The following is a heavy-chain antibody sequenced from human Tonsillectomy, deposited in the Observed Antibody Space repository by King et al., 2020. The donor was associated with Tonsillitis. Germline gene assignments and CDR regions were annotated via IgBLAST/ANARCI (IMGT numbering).Heavy chain of an antibody. CDR2: INPSGGST. CDR1: GYTFTSYY. V-gene: IGHV1-46*01. Sequence: VQLVQSGAEVKKPGASVKVSCKASGYTFTSYYMHWVRQAPGQGLEWMGIINPSGGSTSYAQKFQGRVTMTRDTSTSTVYMELSSLRSEDTAVYYGARGGWDYSSHYYYYGMDVWGQGTTVTVSS. J-gene: IGHJ6*02. D-gene: IGHD4-11*01. CDR3: ARGGWDYSSHYYYYGMDV.